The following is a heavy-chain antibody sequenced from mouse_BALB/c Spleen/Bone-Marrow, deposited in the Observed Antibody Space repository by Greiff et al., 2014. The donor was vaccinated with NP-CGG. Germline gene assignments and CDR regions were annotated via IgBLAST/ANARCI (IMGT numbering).Heavy chain of an antibody. CDR3: AFYYYGSSLFAY. J-gene: IGHJ3*01. CDR1: GFNIKDTY. D-gene: IGHD1-1*01. Sequence: EVQLQQSGAELVKPGASVKLSCTASGFNIKDTYMHWVKQRPEQGLEWIGRIDPANGNTKYDPKFQGKATITADTSSNTAYLQLSSRTSEDTAVYYCAFYYYGSSLFAYWGQGTLVTVSA. CDR2: IDPANGNT. V-gene: IGHV14-3*02.